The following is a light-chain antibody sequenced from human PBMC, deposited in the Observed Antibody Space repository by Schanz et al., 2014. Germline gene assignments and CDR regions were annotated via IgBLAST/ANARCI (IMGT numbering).Light chain of an antibody. CDR3: CSYAGGHTWV. CDR1: SSDVGGYKY. J-gene: IGLJ3*02. V-gene: IGLV2-8*01. Sequence: QSALTQPPSASGSPGQSVTISCTGTSSDVGGYKYVSWYQQHPGKAPKLMIYEGTKRPSGVSDRFSGSKSANTASLTISAIQADDEAVYYCCSYAGGHTWVFGGGTKLTVL. CDR2: EGT.